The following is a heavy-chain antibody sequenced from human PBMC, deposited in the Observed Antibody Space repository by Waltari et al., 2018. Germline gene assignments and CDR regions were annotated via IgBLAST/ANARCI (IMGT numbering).Heavy chain of an antibody. J-gene: IGHJ4*02. Sequence: EVQVVASGGGLVQPGGSLRVSCAASGFTFRNYWMSLVRLAPGKGLEWVANINQDGSEMYYVDSVKGRFTISRDNVKNSLFLQMNSLGAEDTAVYYCARGVEYSSDQVPSDYWGQGTLVTVSS. CDR3: ARGVEYSSDQVPSDY. CDR2: INQDGSEM. CDR1: GFTFRNYW. V-gene: IGHV3-7*04. D-gene: IGHD5-18*01.